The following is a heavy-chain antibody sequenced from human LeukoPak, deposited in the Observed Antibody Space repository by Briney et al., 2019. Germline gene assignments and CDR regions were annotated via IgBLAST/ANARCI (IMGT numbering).Heavy chain of an antibody. CDR2: ISAYTGNT. J-gene: IGHJ4*02. CDR1: GYTFTSYG. Sequence: ASVKVSCKASGYTFTSYGISWVRQAPGQGLEWMGWISAYTGNTNYTQKLQGRVTMTTDRSTTTAYMELRSLRSDDTAVYYCARDRDYSSWVQNYFDYWGQGTLVTVSS. V-gene: IGHV1-18*01. CDR3: ARDRDYSSWVQNYFDY. D-gene: IGHD6-6*01.